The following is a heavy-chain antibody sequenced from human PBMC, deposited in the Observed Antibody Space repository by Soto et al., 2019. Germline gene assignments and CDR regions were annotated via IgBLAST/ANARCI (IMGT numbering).Heavy chain of an antibody. D-gene: IGHD3-22*01. Sequence: GGSLRLSCAASGFTFSSYSMNWVRQAPGKGLEWVSSISSSSSYIYYADSVKGRFTISRDNAKNSLYLQMNSLRAEDTAVYYCARDQYYYDSSGSATQPAESAFDIWGQGTMVTVSS. CDR2: ISSSSSYI. CDR1: GFTFSSYS. CDR3: ARDQYYYDSSGSATQPAESAFDI. J-gene: IGHJ3*02. V-gene: IGHV3-21*01.